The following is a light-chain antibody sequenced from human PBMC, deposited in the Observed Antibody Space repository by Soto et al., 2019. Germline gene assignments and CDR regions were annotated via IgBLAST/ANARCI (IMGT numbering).Light chain of an antibody. Sequence: QSVLTQPASGSGSPGQSITISCTGTSSDVGSYNLVSWYQQHPGKAPKLMIYEVSKRPSGVSNRFSGSKSGNTASLTISGLQSEDEADYYCCSYAGSSTLVFGGGTQLTVL. CDR1: SSDVGSYNL. CDR2: EVS. CDR3: CSYAGSSTLV. J-gene: IGLJ2*01. V-gene: IGLV2-23*02.